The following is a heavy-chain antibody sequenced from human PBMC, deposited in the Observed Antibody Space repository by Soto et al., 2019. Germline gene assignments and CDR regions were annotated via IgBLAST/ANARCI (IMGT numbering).Heavy chain of an antibody. J-gene: IGHJ4*02. CDR2: IYYSGST. CDR3: ASAPYYDFWSGYPYFDY. CDR1: GGSISSGDYY. V-gene: IGHV4-30-4*01. D-gene: IGHD3-3*01. Sequence: SETLSLTCTVSGGSISSGDYYWSWIRQPPGKGLEWIGYIYYSGSTYYNPSLKSRVTISVDTSKNQFSLKLSSVTATDTAVYYCASAPYYDFWSGYPYFDYWGQGTLVTVSS.